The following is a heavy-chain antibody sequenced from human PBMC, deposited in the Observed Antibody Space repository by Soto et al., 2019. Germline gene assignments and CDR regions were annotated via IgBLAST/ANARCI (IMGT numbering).Heavy chain of an antibody. V-gene: IGHV1-46*01. CDR3: ARSPAGVFEIIIEGCNRQAP. CDR2: TNPNGGST. D-gene: IGHD3-16*02. J-gene: IGHJ5*02. CDR1: ADTFTSYY. Sequence: SSVKVSCKAPADTFTSYYIHWVRQAPGHGLEWMGITNPNGGSTRFAQTFQGRITMTRDTSTSTVYMELRSLRSEDTAIYYCARSPAGVFEIIIEGCNRQAPWGQGSLVTVSP.